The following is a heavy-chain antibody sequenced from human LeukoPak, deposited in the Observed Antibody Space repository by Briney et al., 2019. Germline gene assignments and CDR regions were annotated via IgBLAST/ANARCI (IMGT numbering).Heavy chain of an antibody. J-gene: IGHJ3*02. V-gene: IGHV1-46*03. CDR2: INPSGGST. D-gene: IGHD6-13*01. Sequence: ASVKVSCKASGYTFTSYYMHWVRQAPGQGLEWMGIINPSGGSTSYAQKFQGRVTMTRDTSTGTVYMELSSLRSEDTAVYYCARAQQLVFGAFDIWGQGTMVTVSS. CDR1: GYTFTSYY. CDR3: ARAQQLVFGAFDI.